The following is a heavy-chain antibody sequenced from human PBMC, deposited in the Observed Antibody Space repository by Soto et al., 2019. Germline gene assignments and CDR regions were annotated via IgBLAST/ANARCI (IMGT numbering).Heavy chain of an antibody. CDR2: LYNSGST. CDR3: AKLQPPGWIDA. J-gene: IGHJ5*01. D-gene: IGHD4-4*01. CDR1: GDSVTRANAY. V-gene: IGHV4-61*01. Sequence: QVRLQESGPELVKPSETLSLTCSVSGDSVTRANAYWIWLRQAPGKGLAWIGYLYNSGSTNYKPSLRSRVSLSLDTSKNQFSVNLTSVTTADSAIYYCAKLQPPGWIDAWGHGTLVAVS.